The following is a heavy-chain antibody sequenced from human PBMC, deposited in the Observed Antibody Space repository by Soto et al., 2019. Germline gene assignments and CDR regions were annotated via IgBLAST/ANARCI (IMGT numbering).Heavy chain of an antibody. CDR1: GGSISSYY. Sequence: SETLSLTCTVSGGSISSYYWSWIRQPPGKGLEWIGYIYYSGSTNYNPSLKSRVTISVDTSRNQFSLKLSSVTAADTAVYYCARSSRTYSSSWYSDYYYGMDVWGQGTTVTVSS. CDR3: ARSSRTYSSSWYSDYYYGMDV. CDR2: IYYSGST. D-gene: IGHD6-13*01. J-gene: IGHJ6*02. V-gene: IGHV4-59*01.